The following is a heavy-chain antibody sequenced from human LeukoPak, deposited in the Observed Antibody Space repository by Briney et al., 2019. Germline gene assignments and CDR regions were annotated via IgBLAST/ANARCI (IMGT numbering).Heavy chain of an antibody. Sequence: GGSLRLSCAASGFTFSSYGMHWVRQAPGKGLEWVAVIWYDGSNKYYADSVKGRFTISRDNSKNTLYLQMNSLRAEDTAVYYRARDLGYDSSGYTPLAYWGQGTLVTVSS. CDR3: ARDLGYDSSGYTPLAY. V-gene: IGHV3-33*01. J-gene: IGHJ4*02. CDR2: IWYDGSNK. CDR1: GFTFSSYG. D-gene: IGHD3-22*01.